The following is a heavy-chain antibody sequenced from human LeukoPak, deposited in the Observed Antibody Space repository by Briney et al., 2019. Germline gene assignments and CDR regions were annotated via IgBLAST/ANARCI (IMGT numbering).Heavy chain of an antibody. V-gene: IGHV4-4*02. J-gene: IGHJ5*02. Sequence: SETLSLTCAVSGGSISSSSWWSWVRQPPGKGLEWIGEIYHSGSTNYNPSLKSRVTISVDKSKNQFSLKLSSVTAADTAVYYCARAGTTVTYNWFDPWGQGTLVTVSS. D-gene: IGHD4-17*01. CDR2: IYHSGST. CDR3: ARAGTTVTYNWFDP. CDR1: GGSISSSSW.